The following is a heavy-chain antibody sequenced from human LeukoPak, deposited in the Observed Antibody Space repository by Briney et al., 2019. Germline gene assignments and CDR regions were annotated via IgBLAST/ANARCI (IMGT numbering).Heavy chain of an antibody. J-gene: IGHJ4*02. CDR2: ISWNSGSI. CDR3: ARATPLRSIFGVATPFDY. Sequence: PGGSLRLPCAASGFTFDDYAMHWVRQAPGKGLEWVSGISWNSGSIGYADSVKGRFTISRDNAKNSLYLQMNSLRAEDTALYYCARATPLRSIFGVATPFDYWGQGTLVTVSS. D-gene: IGHD3-3*01. CDR1: GFTFDDYA. V-gene: IGHV3-9*01.